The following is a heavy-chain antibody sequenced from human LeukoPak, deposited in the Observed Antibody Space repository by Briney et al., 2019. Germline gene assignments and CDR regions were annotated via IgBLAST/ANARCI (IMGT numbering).Heavy chain of an antibody. CDR1: GGSFSGYY. V-gene: IGHV4-34*01. J-gene: IGHJ3*02. CDR2: INHSGST. Sequence: SETLSLTCAVYGGSFSGYYWSWIRQPPGKGREGIGEINHSGSTYYNPSLKSRVTMSVDRSKNPFSLTLSPVTAEDTAVYYCASGSYYDFWSGPIDAFDIWGQGTMVTVSS. CDR3: ASGSYYDFWSGPIDAFDI. D-gene: IGHD3-3*01.